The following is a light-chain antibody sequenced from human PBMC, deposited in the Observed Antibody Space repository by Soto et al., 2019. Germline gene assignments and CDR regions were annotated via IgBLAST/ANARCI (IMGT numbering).Light chain of an antibody. CDR3: QQYNSFSYT. CDR1: ESISTW. CDR2: GAS. Sequence: IQMTQSPSALSASVLDRVTITCLASESISTWLAWYQQKPGKSPKLLIYGASNLERGVPSRFSGSGSGTEFTLTISSLQPDDFSTYYCQQYNSFSYTFGPGTKVDIK. J-gene: IGKJ2*01. V-gene: IGKV1-5*01.